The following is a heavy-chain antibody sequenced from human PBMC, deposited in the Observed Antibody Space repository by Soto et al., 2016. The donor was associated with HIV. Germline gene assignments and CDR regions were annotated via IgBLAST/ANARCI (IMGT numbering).Heavy chain of an antibody. CDR3: AAPIVVVVFVYVPYLGSDGTVRFD. CDR2: INTDGSTT. Sequence: EVQLVEAGGGLVQPGGSLRLSCAASGFTFSSYWMHWVRHSPGEGLLWVSQINTDGSTTDYADSVKGRFTISRDNAKNIVFLQMNSLRAEDTAVYYCAAPIVVVVFVYVPYLGSDGTVRFD. J-gene: IGHJ5*02. V-gene: IGHV3-74*01. CDR1: GFTFSSYW. D-gene: IGHD2-15*01.